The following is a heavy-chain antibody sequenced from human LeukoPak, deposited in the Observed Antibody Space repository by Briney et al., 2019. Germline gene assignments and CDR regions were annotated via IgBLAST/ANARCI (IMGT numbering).Heavy chain of an antibody. V-gene: IGHV4-34*01. CDR1: GGSFSGYY. Sequence: TSETLSLTCAVYGGSFSGYYWSWIRQPPGKGLEWIGEINHSGSTNYNPSLKSRVTISVDTSKNQFSLKLSSVTAADTAVYYCARGPFGELPFDYWGQGTLVTVSS. CDR2: INHSGST. J-gene: IGHJ4*02. CDR3: ARGPFGELPFDY. D-gene: IGHD3-10*01.